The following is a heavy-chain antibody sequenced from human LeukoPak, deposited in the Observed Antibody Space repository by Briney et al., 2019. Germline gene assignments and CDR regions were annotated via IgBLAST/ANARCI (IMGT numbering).Heavy chain of an antibody. CDR2: MYTGGIT. CDR3: ARDHAPAGGGLDY. CDR1: VLTVSSNH. V-gene: IGHV3-66*01. Sequence: QTGGSLRLSCAASVLTVSSNHMAGVRQAPGKGLEWVSVMYTGGITYYADSLQGTFTISRDNSKNTLYLQMNGLRVEDTALYYCARDHAPAGGGLDYWGQGTQVTVSS. D-gene: IGHD6-13*01. J-gene: IGHJ4*02.